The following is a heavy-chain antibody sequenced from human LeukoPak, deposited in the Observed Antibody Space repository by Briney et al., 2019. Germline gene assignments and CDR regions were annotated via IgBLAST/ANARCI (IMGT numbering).Heavy chain of an antibody. V-gene: IGHV4-39*07. J-gene: IGHJ3*02. D-gene: IGHD2-2*01. CDR1: GGSISSSRYY. CDR2: IHYSGST. Sequence: SETLSLTCTVSGGSISSSRYYWGWISQPPGKGLEWIGSIHYSGSTYYNPSLKSRVTVSVDTSENQFSLKLSSVAAADTAVYFCVRTKLSGHKVPAAERADYAFDIWGQGKMVNVSS. CDR3: VRTKLSGHKVPAAERADYAFDI.